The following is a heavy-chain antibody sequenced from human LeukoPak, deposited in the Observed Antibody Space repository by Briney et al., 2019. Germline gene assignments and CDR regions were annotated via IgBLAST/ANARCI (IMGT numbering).Heavy chain of an antibody. CDR2: INKDGSEE. CDR1: GFTFSHYW. Sequence: PGGSLRLSCAASGFTFSHYWMTWVRQAPGKGLEWVSQINKDGSEEYYMDSVKGRFTISRDNAKNSVFLQMNSLRAEDTAVYYCVRDGGVSGYDLLDYWGQGTLVTVSA. CDR3: VRDGGVSGYDLLDY. V-gene: IGHV3-7*01. J-gene: IGHJ4*02. D-gene: IGHD5-12*01.